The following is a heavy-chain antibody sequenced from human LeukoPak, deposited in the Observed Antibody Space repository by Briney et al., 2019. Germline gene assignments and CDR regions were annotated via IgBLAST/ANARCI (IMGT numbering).Heavy chain of an antibody. CDR2: IYYSGGT. CDR1: GGSIGSSSYY. J-gene: IGHJ4*02. V-gene: IGHV4-39*07. Sequence: PSETLSLTCTVSGGSIGSSSYYWGWIRQPPGNGLEWIGSIYYSGGTYYNPSLKSRVTISVDTSKNQFSLKLGSVTAADTAVYYCARQSWYYYDSSGYFDYWGQGTLVTVSS. D-gene: IGHD3-22*01. CDR3: ARQSWYYYDSSGYFDY.